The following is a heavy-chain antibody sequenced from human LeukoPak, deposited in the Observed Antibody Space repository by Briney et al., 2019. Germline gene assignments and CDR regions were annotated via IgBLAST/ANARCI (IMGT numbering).Heavy chain of an antibody. D-gene: IGHD3-10*01. Sequence: PGGSLRLSCAASGFTFSSYDMSWVRHAPGKGLEWVSGITHSSGYTYYADSVEGRFPISRDNSRNTLYLQLNSLRAEDTAVYYCAKDPSDLGGSGSTNYFDCWGQGTLVLVST. CDR2: ITHSSGYT. CDR1: GFTFSSYD. J-gene: IGHJ4*02. V-gene: IGHV3-23*01. CDR3: AKDPSDLGGSGSTNYFDC.